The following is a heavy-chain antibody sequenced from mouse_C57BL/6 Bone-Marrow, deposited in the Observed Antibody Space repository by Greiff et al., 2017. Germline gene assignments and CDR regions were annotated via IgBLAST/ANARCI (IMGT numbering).Heavy chain of an antibody. V-gene: IGHV5-4*03. CDR3: ARGASYYFDY. CDR2: ISDGGSYT. Sequence: EVMLVESGGGLVKPGGSLKLSCAASGFTFSSYAMSWVRQTPEKRLEWVATISDGGSYTYYPDNVKGRFTISRNNAKNNLYLQMSHLKSEDTAMYYCARGASYYFDYWGQGTTLTVSS. CDR1: GFTFSSYA. D-gene: IGHD3-1*01. J-gene: IGHJ2*01.